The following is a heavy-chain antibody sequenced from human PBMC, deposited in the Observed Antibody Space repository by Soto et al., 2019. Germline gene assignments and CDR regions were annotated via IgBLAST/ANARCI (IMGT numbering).Heavy chain of an antibody. D-gene: IGHD3-10*01. CDR1: GFTFSDYY. V-gene: IGHV3-11*01. Sequence: QVQLVESGGGLVKPGGSLRLSCAASGFTFSDYYMTWIRQAPGKGLEWVSYISSSGSTIHYADSVKGRFTISRDNAKNSLYLQMNSLRAEDTAVYYCASPSAAHFGESPYYYYYYMDVWGKGTTVTVSS. CDR3: ASPSAAHFGESPYYYYYYMDV. J-gene: IGHJ6*03. CDR2: ISSSGSTI.